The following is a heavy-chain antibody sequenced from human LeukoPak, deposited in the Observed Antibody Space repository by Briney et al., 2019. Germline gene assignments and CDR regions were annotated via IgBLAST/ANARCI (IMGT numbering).Heavy chain of an antibody. Sequence: GGSLRLSCAASGFAVSSNHMNWVRQAPGKGLEWVSLIHSGGSTYYADSVKGRFTISRDNSRNTLDLQMNTLRAEDTAVYYCARFGGYNHHWYFDLWGRGTLVTVSS. V-gene: IGHV3-53*01. CDR2: IHSGGST. D-gene: IGHD5-24*01. CDR1: GFAVSSNH. CDR3: ARFGGYNHHWYFDL. J-gene: IGHJ2*01.